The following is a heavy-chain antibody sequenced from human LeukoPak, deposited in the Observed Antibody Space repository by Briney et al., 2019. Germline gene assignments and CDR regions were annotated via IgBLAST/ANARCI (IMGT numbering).Heavy chain of an antibody. CDR1: GFTFSSYE. Sequence: GGSLRLSCAASGFTFSSYEMNWVRQAPGKGXXXXXXXXSSGSTIYYADSVKGRFIISRDNAKNSLYLQMNSLRAEDTAVYYCAREMYSYGTPWYYFDYWGQGTLVTVSS. V-gene: IGHV3-48*03. J-gene: IGHJ4*02. CDR3: AREMYSYGTPWYYFDY. CDR2: XXSSGSTI. D-gene: IGHD5-18*01.